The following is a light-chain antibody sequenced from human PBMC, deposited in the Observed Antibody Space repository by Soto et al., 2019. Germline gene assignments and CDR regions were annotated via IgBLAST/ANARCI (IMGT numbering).Light chain of an antibody. CDR1: QGISSA. V-gene: IGKV1D-13*01. CDR2: DAS. Sequence: AIQLTQSPSSLSASVGDSVTITCRASQGISSALAWYQQTPGRAPKLLIYDASTLASGVPSRFSGSRSGTDFTLTVSSLQPEDFETYYCQQFDDSPFAFGHATQVDI. J-gene: IGKJ3*01. CDR3: QQFDDSPFA.